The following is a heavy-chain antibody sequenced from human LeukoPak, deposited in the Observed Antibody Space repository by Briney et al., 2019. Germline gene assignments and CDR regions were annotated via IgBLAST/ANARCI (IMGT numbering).Heavy chain of an antibody. J-gene: IGHJ4*02. CDR3: ARDLYRIVVVPHYFDY. V-gene: IGHV3-48*03. CDR2: SSSTGSTI. CDR1: GFTFSNYE. D-gene: IGHD3-22*01. Sequence: GGSLRLSCAASGFTFSNYEMHWVRQAPGKGLEWVSYSSSTGSTIYYADSVKGRFTISRDNAKNSLYLQMNSLRAEDTAVYYCARDLYRIVVVPHYFDYWGQGTLVTVSS.